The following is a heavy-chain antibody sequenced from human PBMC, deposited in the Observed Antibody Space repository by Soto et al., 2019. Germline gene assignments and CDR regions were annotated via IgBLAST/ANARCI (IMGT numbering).Heavy chain of an antibody. CDR1: NGSISSYY. CDR2: IYYSGRT. CDR3: AKEGGGSNWIPFES. D-gene: IGHD6-13*01. J-gene: IGHJ4*02. V-gene: IGHV4-59*01. Sequence: SETLSLTCTVSNGSISSYYWNWIRQPPGKGLEWIGYIYYSGRTNYNPSLKSRVTISVDTSKNQFSLKLTSVTAADTAVYYCAKEGGGSNWIPFESWGQGALVTVSS.